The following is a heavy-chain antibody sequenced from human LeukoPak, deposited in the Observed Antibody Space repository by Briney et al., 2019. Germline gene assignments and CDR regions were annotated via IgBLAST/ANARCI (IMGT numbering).Heavy chain of an antibody. CDR1: GYTFTSYG. CDR2: ISAYNGNT. D-gene: IGHD4-17*01. V-gene: IGHV1-18*01. CDR3: ARERTDYGDYGLDY. J-gene: IGHJ4*02. Sequence: ASVKVSCKASGYTFTSYGISWVRQAPGQGLEWTGWISAYNGNTNYAQKLQGRVTMTTDTSTSTAYMELRSPRSDDTAVYYCARERTDYGDYGLDYWGQGTLVTVSS.